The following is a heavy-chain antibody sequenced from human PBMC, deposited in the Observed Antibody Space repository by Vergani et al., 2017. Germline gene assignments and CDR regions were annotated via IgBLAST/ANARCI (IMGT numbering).Heavy chain of an antibody. CDR1: GFSFRNAW. CDR3: TTDPRYCGDGSCYWLRDHHYYGMDV. CDR2: IKSTFDRGTT. Sequence: EVQLVESGGGIVKPGGSLRLSCVASGFSFRNAWMNWVRRTPGKGLEWVGRIKSTFDRGTTDYAAAVKGRFTISRDDSKNTLFLQMNGLKTEDIGVYYCTTDPRYCGDGSCYWLRDHHYYGMDVWGQGPTLTVS. V-gene: IGHV3-15*07. D-gene: IGHD2-21*01. J-gene: IGHJ6*02.